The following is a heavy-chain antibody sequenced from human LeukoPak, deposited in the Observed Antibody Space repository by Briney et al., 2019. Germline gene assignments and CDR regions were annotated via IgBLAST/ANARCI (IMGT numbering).Heavy chain of an antibody. CDR2: IKSKTDGGTT. D-gene: IGHD2-21*02. V-gene: IGHV3-15*01. CDR3: TSLTYCGGDCYSAGGRDFGY. Sequence: GGSLRLSCAASGFTFSNAWMSWVRQAPGKGLEWVGRIKSKTDGGTTDYAAPVKGRFTISRDDSKNTLYLQMNSLKTEDTAVYYCTSLTYCGGDCYSAGGRDFGYWGQGTLVTVSS. CDR1: GFTFSNAW. J-gene: IGHJ4*02.